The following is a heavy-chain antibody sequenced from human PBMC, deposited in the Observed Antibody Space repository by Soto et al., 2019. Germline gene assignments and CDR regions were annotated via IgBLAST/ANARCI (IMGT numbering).Heavy chain of an antibody. CDR3: AKVFSPEGGNYLDY. CDR1: GFTFNNFA. Sequence: GSLRLSCAASGFTFNNFAMDWIRQAPGKGLEWVSAISNSFSDGNTHYADSVKGRFTISRDNGRNTVFLEMNSLRAEDTAVYYCAKVFSPEGGNYLDYLGQGTL. J-gene: IGHJ4*02. CDR2: ISNSFSDGNT. V-gene: IGHV3-23*01.